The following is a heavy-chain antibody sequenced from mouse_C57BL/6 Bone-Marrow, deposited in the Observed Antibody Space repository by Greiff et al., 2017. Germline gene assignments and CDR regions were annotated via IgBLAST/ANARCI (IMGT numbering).Heavy chain of an antibody. J-gene: IGHJ2*01. V-gene: IGHV1-15*01. D-gene: IGHD4-1*02. CDR1: GYTFTDYE. CDR2: IDPETGGT. CDR3: TSTGTRRVYFDY. Sequence: VQLQQSGAELVRPGASVTLSCKASGYTFTDYEMHWVKQTPVHGLEWIGAIDPETGGTAYNQKFKGKAILTADKSSSTAYLELRSLTSEDSAVYYCTSTGTRRVYFDYWGQGTTLTVSA.